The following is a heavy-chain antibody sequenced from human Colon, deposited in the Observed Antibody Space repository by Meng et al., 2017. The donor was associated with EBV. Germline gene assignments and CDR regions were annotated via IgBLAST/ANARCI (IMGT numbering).Heavy chain of an antibody. CDR1: AGTLSSRNW. J-gene: IGHJ4*02. D-gene: IGHD2-21*02. CDR3: ARVGAYCGGDCYHPR. V-gene: IGHV4-4*02. Sequence: RLTYPGPVLVKPSGTRSLTCAVSAGTLSSRNWWSWVRQPPGKGLEWIGEIYHSGSTNYNPSLKSRVTISVDESKNQFSLRLSSVTAADTAVYYCARVGAYCGGDCYHPRWGQGTLVTVSS. CDR2: IYHSGST.